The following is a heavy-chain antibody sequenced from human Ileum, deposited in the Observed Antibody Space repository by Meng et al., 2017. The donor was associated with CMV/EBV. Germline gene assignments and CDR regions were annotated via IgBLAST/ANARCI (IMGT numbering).Heavy chain of an antibody. CDR1: GFTFSSYD. CDR3: AKETCCNRISCYHYSFGMDV. V-gene: IGHV3-30*02. J-gene: IGHJ6*02. Sequence: GGPLRLPCAASGFTFSSYDMHWVRQAPGKGLEWVTFIQYDGSNKYYADSVKGRFTISRDNSKNTLYLQMNSLRPKDTAFYYCAKETCCNRISCYHYSFGMDVWGQGTTVTVSS. D-gene: IGHD2/OR15-2a*01. CDR2: IQYDGSNK.